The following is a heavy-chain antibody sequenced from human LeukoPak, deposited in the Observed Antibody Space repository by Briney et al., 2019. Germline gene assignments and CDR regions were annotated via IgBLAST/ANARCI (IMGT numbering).Heavy chain of an antibody. Sequence: QTGGSLRLSCAASGFTFSSYAMSWVRQAPGKGLEWVSAISGSGGSTYYADSVKGRFTISRDNTKNSLYLQMNSLRAEDTAVYYCARAVRGGSSWYGTERPYYYMDVWGKGTTVTISS. CDR2: ISGSGGST. CDR3: ARAVRGGSSWYGTERPYYYMDV. V-gene: IGHV3-23*01. J-gene: IGHJ6*03. D-gene: IGHD6-13*01. CDR1: GFTFSSYA.